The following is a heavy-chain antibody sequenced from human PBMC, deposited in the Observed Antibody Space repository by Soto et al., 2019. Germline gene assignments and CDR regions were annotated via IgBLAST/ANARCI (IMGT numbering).Heavy chain of an antibody. CDR2: ISAYNGNT. Sequence: ASVXVSCKDSGYTFTSYGISWVRQAPGQGLEWMGWISAYNGNTNYAQKLQGRVTMTTDTSTSTAYMELRSLRSDDTAVYYCAREPDYGDFLSLDYWGQGTLVTVSS. CDR3: AREPDYGDFLSLDY. CDR1: GYTFTSYG. D-gene: IGHD4-17*01. V-gene: IGHV1-18*01. J-gene: IGHJ4*02.